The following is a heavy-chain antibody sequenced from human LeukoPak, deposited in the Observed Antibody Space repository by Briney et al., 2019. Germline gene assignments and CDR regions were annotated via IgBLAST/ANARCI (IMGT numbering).Heavy chain of an antibody. CDR2: MNPNSGNT. CDR3: ARDLRTVTTPEPHYYYYFMDV. J-gene: IGHJ6*03. V-gene: IGHV1-8*03. CDR1: GYTFTSYD. D-gene: IGHD4-17*01. Sequence: ASVKVSCKASGYTFTSYDINWVRQATGQGLEWMGWMNPNSGNTGYAQKFQGRVTITRNTSISTDYMELSSLRSEDTAVYYCARDLRTVTTPEPHYYYYFMDVGSKGSTAT.